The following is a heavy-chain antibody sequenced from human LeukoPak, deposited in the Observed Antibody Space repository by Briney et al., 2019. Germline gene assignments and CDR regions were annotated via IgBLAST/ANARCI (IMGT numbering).Heavy chain of an antibody. J-gene: IGHJ3*02. CDR2: IKQDGSEK. CDR1: GFTFSSYW. D-gene: IGHD3-22*01. CDR3: ARDSRFDYDSSGYLSDAFDI. Sequence: GGSLRLSCAASGFTFSSYWMSWVRQAPGKGLEWVANIKQDGSEKYYVDSVKGRFTISRDNAKNSLYLQMNSLRAEDTAVYYCARDSRFDYDSSGYLSDAFDIWGQGTMVTVSS. V-gene: IGHV3-7*01.